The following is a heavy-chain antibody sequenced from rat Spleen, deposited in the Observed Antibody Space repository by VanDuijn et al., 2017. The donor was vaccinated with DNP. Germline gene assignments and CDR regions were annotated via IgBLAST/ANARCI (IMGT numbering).Heavy chain of an antibody. V-gene: IGHV2S12*01. CDR3: ARAHDGTYYYGNYFDF. CDR2: ISSGGDT. CDR1: GFSLTTYG. D-gene: IGHD1-12*02. Sequence: QVQLKESGPGLVQPSQTLSLTCTVSGFSLTTYGVAWVRQPPGKGLEWIAAISSGGDTHYNSVLKSRLSISRDTSESQVFLKVNSVQTEDTAMYFCARAHDGTYYYGNYFDFWGQGVMVTVSS. J-gene: IGHJ2*01.